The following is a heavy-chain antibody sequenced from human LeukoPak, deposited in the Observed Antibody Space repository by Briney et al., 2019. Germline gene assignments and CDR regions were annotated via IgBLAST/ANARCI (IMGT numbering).Heavy chain of an antibody. D-gene: IGHD3-22*01. CDR1: GITLSNYG. CDR3: AKRGVVIRVILVGFHKEAYYFDS. V-gene: IGHV3-23*01. J-gene: IGHJ4*02. CDR2: ISDSGGRT. Sequence: GGSLRLSCAVSGITLSNYGMSWVRQAPGKGLEWVAGISDSGGRTNYADSVKGRFTISGDNPKNTLYLQMNSLGAEDTAVYFCAKRGVVIRVILVGFHKEAYYFDSWGQGALVTVSS.